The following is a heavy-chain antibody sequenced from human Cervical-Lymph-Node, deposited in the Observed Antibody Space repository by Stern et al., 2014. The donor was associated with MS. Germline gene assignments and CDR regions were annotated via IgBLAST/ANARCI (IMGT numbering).Heavy chain of an antibody. J-gene: IGHJ4*02. CDR1: GYRFINNW. CDR2: IYPGYADI. V-gene: IGHV5-51*03. D-gene: IGHD2-21*01. Sequence: DQLVQSGAEVRKPGDSLKISCKTSGYRFINNWIAWVRQVPGKGLEWIGIIYPGYADIRYSPSFQGHVTISVDKSTSTAYLQWSSLKASDTAVYYCARWSVACDSWGQGALITVSS. CDR3: ARWSVACDS.